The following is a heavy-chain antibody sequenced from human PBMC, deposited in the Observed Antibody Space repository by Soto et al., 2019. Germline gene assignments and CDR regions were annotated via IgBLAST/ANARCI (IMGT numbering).Heavy chain of an antibody. D-gene: IGHD2-15*01. CDR3: ARDSGSYCSGGSCYSRAYYYYGMDV. J-gene: IGHJ6*02. CDR1: GYTFTGYY. Sequence: ASVKVSCKASGYTFTGYYMHCVRQAPGQVLEWMGWINPNSGGTNYAQKFQGRVTMTRDTSISTAYMELSRLRSDDTAVYYCARDSGSYCSGGSCYSRAYYYYGMDVWGQGTTVTVSS. CDR2: INPNSGGT. V-gene: IGHV1-2*02.